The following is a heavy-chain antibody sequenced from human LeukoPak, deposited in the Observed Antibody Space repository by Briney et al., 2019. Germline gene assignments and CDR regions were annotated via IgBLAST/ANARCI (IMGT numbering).Heavy chain of an antibody. CDR3: SSSIFGVVPDYYYYGMDV. D-gene: IGHD3-3*01. V-gene: IGHV1-2*02. Sequence: ASVKVSCKASGYTFTGYYMHWVRQAPGQGLEWMGWINPNSGGTNYAQKFQGRVTMTRDTSISTAYMELSRLRSDDTAVYYCSSSIFGVVPDYYYYGMDVWGQGTTVTVSS. CDR2: INPNSGGT. J-gene: IGHJ6*02. CDR1: GYTFTGYY.